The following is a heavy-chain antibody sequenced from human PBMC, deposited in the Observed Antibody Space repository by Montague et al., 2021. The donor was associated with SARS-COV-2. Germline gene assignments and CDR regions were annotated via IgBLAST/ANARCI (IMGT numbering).Heavy chain of an antibody. CDR3: ARDDYVWGSYRYSQYNWFDP. D-gene: IGHD3-16*02. J-gene: IGHJ5*02. Sequence: SLRLSCAASGFTFSSYSMNWVRQAPGKELEWVSSISSSSSYIYYXDSVKGRFTISRDNAKNSLYLQMNSLRAEDTAVYYCARDDYVWGSYRYSQYNWFDPWGQGTLVTVSS. CDR1: GFTFSSYS. CDR2: ISSSSSYI. V-gene: IGHV3-21*01.